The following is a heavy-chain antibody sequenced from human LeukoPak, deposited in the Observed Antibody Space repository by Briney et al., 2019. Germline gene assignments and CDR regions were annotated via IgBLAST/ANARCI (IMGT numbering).Heavy chain of an antibody. CDR2: IDPADSYT. J-gene: IGHJ4*02. CDR3: ARHFYGDYAFDY. D-gene: IGHD4-17*01. CDR1: GYSFTVYW. V-gene: IGHV5-10-1*01. Sequence: GESLKISCEGSGYSFTVYWISWVRQMPGKGLEWMGTIDPADSYTNYSPSFQGHATISADKSISTAYLHWSSLKASDTAIYYCARHFYGDYAFDYWGLGTLVTVSS.